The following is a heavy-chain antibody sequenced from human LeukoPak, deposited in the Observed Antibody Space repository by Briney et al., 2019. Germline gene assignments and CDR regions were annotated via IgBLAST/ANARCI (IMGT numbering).Heavy chain of an antibody. CDR1: GYTFTGYY. J-gene: IGHJ4*02. V-gene: IGHV1-2*06. CDR3: ARDQNSGSYLFDY. D-gene: IGHD1-26*01. Sequence: ASVKVSCKASGYTFTGYYMHWVRQAPGQGLEWMGRINPNGGGTNYAQKFQGRVTMTSDTSISTAYMELSRLRSDDTAVYYCARDQNSGSYLFDYWGQGTLVTVSS. CDR2: INPNGGGT.